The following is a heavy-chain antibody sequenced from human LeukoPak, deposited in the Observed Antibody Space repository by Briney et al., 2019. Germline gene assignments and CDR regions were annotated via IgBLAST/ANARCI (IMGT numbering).Heavy chain of an antibody. CDR1: GFTFSSYS. J-gene: IGHJ3*02. CDR2: ISSSSSYI. Sequence: GGSLRLSCAASGFTFSSYSMNWVRQAPGKGLEWVSSISSSSSYIYYADSVKGRFTISRDNAKNSLYMQMNSLRAEDTAVYYCARVRWESAHDAFDIWGQGTMVTVSS. D-gene: IGHD4-23*01. V-gene: IGHV3-21*01. CDR3: ARVRWESAHDAFDI.